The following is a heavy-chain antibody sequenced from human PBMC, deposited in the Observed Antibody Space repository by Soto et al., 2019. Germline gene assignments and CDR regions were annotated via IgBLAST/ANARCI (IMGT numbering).Heavy chain of an antibody. D-gene: IGHD4-17*01. CDR1: GFTFSFYW. CDR2: INQDGSEK. J-gene: IGHJ6*02. Sequence: LRLSCAASGFTFSFYWMSWVRQAPGKGLEWVANINQDGSEKYYVDSVKGRFTISRDNAKNSLYLQMNSLRVEDTAVYFCGRAAYGFRGYYYGMDVWGQGTTVTVSS. CDR3: GRAAYGFRGYYYGMDV. V-gene: IGHV3-7*04.